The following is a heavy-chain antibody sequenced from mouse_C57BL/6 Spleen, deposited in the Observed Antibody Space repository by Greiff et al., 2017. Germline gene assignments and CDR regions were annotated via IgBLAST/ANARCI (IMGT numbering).Heavy chain of an antibody. Sequence: VQLQQSGAELVKPGASVKLSCKASGYTFTSYWMHWVKQRPGQGLEWIGMIHPNSGSTNYNEKFKSKATLTVDKSSSTAYMQLSSLTSEDAAVYGCTRGIYDGYYRFAYWGQGTLVTVSA. J-gene: IGHJ3*01. CDR2: IHPNSGST. CDR1: GYTFTSYW. D-gene: IGHD2-3*01. CDR3: TRGIYDGYYRFAY. V-gene: IGHV1-64*01.